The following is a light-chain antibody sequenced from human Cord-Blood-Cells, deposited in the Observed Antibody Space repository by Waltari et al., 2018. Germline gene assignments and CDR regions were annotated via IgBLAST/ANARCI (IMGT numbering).Light chain of an antibody. V-gene: IGKV1-39*01. CDR1: QSISSY. CDR2: AAS. J-gene: IGKJ4*01. CDR3: QQSYSTPLT. Sequence: DIQMTQSPSPLPASVVDRVTITCLASQSISSYLNWYQQKPGKAPKLLIYAASSLQSGVPARFSGSGSGTDFTLTISSLQPEDFATYYCQQSYSTPLTFGGGTKVEIK.